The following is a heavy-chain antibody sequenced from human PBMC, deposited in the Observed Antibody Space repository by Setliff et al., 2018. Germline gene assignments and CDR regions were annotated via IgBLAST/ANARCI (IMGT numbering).Heavy chain of an antibody. J-gene: IGHJ5*02. CDR3: VRPPLPILWFGELSGQNNWFDP. CDR1: GYTFTSYA. D-gene: IGHD3-10*01. Sequence: ASVKVSCKASGYTFTSYAMHWVRQAPGQRLEWMGWINAGNGNTKYSQKFQGRVTITRDTSASTAYMELSSLRSEDTAVYYCVRPPLPILWFGELSGQNNWFDPWGQGTLVTVSS. V-gene: IGHV1-3*01. CDR2: INAGNGNT.